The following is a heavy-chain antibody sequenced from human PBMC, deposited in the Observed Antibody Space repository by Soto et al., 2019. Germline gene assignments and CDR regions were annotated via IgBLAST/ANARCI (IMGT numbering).Heavy chain of an antibody. D-gene: IGHD6-19*01. Sequence: SETLSLTCTLSGGSISRSGIYWGWIRQPPWQGLEWVGSIYDSGSSYYNPTRRSRVTIAEDTSKIQLSMKLSSVNAADTDEYSCARSNSGWYHWFDPWGQGXLVTVYS. CDR3: ARSNSGWYHWFDP. J-gene: IGHJ5*02. CDR1: GGSISRSGIY. V-gene: IGHV4-39*01. CDR2: IYDSGSS.